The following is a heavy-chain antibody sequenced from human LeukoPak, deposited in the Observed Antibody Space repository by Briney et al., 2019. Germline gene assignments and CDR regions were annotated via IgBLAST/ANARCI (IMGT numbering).Heavy chain of an antibody. CDR1: GFTFSNYD. V-gene: IGHV3-23*01. CDR3: AKGRGYYYDSSGYYYDAFDI. CDR2: ISGSGGST. J-gene: IGHJ3*02. D-gene: IGHD3-22*01. Sequence: PGGTLRLSCAASGFTFSNYDMSWVRQAPGKGLEWVSAISGSGGSTYYADSVKGRFTISRDNSKNTLYLQMKSLRAEDTAVYYCAKGRGYYYDSSGYYYDAFDIWGQGTMVTVSS.